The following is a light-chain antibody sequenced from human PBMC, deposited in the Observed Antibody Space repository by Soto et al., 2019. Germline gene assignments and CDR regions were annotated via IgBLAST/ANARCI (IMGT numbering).Light chain of an antibody. V-gene: IGKV3-15*01. CDR1: QSVSSN. CDR3: QQYNNWPPWT. Sequence: EIVMTQSPATLSVSPGERATLSCRASQSVSSNLAWYQQKHGQAPSHLIYGASTRATGIPASCSSSGSWTEFTPTISSRQAEDVAVYYCQQYNNWPPWTFGQGTKVEIK. J-gene: IGKJ1*01. CDR2: GAS.